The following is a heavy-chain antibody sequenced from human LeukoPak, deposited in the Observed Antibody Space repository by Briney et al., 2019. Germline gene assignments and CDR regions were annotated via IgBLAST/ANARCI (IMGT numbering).Heavy chain of an antibody. D-gene: IGHD3-22*01. CDR1: GFTFSSYA. CDR3: ARDGDYYDSRGDAFDI. V-gene: IGHV3-64*04. CDR2: ISSNGGST. J-gene: IGHJ3*02. Sequence: GGSLRLSCSASGFTFSSYAMHWVRQAPGKGLEYVSAISSNGGSTYYADSVKGRFIISRDNSKNSLYLQMNSLRAEDTAVYYCARDGDYYDSRGDAFDIWGQGAMVTVAS.